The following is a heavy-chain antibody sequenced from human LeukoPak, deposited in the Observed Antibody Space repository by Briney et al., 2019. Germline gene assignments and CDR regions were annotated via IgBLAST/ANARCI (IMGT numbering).Heavy chain of an antibody. CDR3: ARFESAGWYPPTYYGMDV. D-gene: IGHD6-19*01. CDR2: IKQDGSEK. J-gene: IGHJ6*02. CDR1: GFTFSSYW. Sequence: PGGSLRLSCAASGFTFSSYWMSWVRQAPGKGLEWVANIKQDGSEKYYVDSVKGRFTISRVNAKNSLYLQMNSLRAEDTAVYYCARFESAGWYPPTYYGMDVWGQGTTVTVSS. V-gene: IGHV3-7*01.